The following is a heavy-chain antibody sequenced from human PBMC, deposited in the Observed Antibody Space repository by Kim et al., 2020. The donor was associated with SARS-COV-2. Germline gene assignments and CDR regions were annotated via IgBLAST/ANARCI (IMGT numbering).Heavy chain of an antibody. V-gene: IGHV4-31*03. Sequence: SETLSLTCTVSGGSISSGGYYWSWIRQHPGKGLEWIGYIYYSGSTYYNPSLKSRVTISVDTSKNQFSLKLSSVTAADTAVYYCARVRSSYDTQLIDYWGQGTLVTVSS. J-gene: IGHJ4*02. CDR2: IYYSGST. CDR3: ARVRSSYDTQLIDY. D-gene: IGHD3-22*01. CDR1: GGSISSGGYY.